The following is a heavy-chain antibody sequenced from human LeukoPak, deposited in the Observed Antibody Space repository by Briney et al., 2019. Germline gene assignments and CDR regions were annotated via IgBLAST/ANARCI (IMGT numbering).Heavy chain of an antibody. D-gene: IGHD3-3*01. V-gene: IGHV3-23*01. CDR2: ISGSGGST. J-gene: IGHJ6*02. CDR3: ARDCRYDFWSGYYPGPNYYGMDV. CDR1: GFTFSSYA. Sequence: GGSLRLSCAASGFTFSSYAMSWVRQAPGKGLEWVSAISGSGGSTYYADSVKGRFTISRDNAKNSLYLQMNSLRAEDTAVYYCARDCRYDFWSGYYPGPNYYGMDVWGQGTTVTVSS.